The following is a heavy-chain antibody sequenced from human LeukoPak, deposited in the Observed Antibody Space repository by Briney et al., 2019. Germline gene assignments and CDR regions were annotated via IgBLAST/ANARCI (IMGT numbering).Heavy chain of an antibody. CDR1: GYSISSGYY. J-gene: IGHJ5*02. D-gene: IGHD3-3*01. V-gene: IGHV4-38-2*01. Sequence: PSETLSLTCAVSGYSISSGYYWGWIRQPPGKGLEWIGSIYHSGSTYYNPSLKSRVTISVDTSKNQFSLKLSSVTAADTAVYYCARHASYDFWNGYLPQTWFDPWGQGTLVTVSS. CDR3: ARHASYDFWNGYLPQTWFDP. CDR2: IYHSGST.